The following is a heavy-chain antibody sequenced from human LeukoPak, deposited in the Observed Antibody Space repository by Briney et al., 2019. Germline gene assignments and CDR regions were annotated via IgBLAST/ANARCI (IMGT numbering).Heavy chain of an antibody. V-gene: IGHV1-69*13. CDR2: IIPIFGTT. CDR3: ATSLSGIVVVAATPAF. CDR1: GGTFRSHA. J-gene: IGHJ4*02. D-gene: IGHD2-15*01. Sequence: GASVKVSCKAPGGTFRSHAVSWVRQAPRQGLEWMGGIIPIFGTTSYAQKFQGRVTITADESTSPAYMELRSLRSEDTAVYYCATSLSGIVVVAATPAFWGQGTLVTVSS.